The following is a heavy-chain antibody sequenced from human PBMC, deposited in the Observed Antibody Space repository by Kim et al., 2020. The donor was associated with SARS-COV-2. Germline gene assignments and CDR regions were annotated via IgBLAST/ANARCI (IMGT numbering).Heavy chain of an antibody. Sequence: NSFAVSVKSRITNNPDTSKNQFSLQLNSVTPEDTAVYYCTRAVAGTGHFDYWGQGTLVTVSS. CDR2: N. D-gene: IGHD6-19*01. CDR3: TRAVAGTGHFDY. J-gene: IGHJ4*02. V-gene: IGHV6-1*01.